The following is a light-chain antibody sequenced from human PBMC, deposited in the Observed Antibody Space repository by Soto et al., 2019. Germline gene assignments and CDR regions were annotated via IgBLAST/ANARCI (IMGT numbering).Light chain of an antibody. V-gene: IGKV3-20*01. CDR3: QQYGNSRGT. CDR2: GAS. J-gene: IGKJ1*01. Sequence: EIVMTQSPATLSVSPGERATLSCRASQSVSSNLAWYQQKPGQAPRLLIYGASSRATGIPDRFSGSGSGTDFTLTISGLEPEDFAVYYCQQYGNSRGTFGQVPKVDIK. CDR1: QSVSSN.